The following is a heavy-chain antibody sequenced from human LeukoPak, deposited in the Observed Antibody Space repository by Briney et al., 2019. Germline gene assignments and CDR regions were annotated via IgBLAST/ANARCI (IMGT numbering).Heavy chain of an antibody. J-gene: IGHJ4*02. CDR2: MSHDENNK. Sequence: SGGSLRLSCAASGFTFSSYGMHWVRQAPGKGLEWVAVMSHDENNKHYADSVKGRFTISRDSSKNTLYLKMNSLRREDTAVYYCARGALDVATIITYFDYWGQGTLVTVSS. CDR1: GFTFSSYG. D-gene: IGHD5-12*01. CDR3: ARGALDVATIITYFDY. V-gene: IGHV3-30*03.